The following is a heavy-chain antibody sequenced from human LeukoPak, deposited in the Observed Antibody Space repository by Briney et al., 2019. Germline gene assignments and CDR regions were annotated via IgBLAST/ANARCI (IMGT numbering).Heavy chain of an antibody. D-gene: IGHD3-22*01. CDR1: GGSISSGDYY. Sequence: SETLSLTCTVSGGSISSGDYYWSWIRQHPGKGLEWIGYIYYSGSTNYNPSLKSRVTISVDTSKNQFSLKLSSVTAADTAVYYCARDLGGYYYDSSGEGLAFDIWGQGTMVTVSS. CDR3: ARDLGGYYYDSSGEGLAFDI. J-gene: IGHJ3*02. CDR2: IYYSGST. V-gene: IGHV4-31*03.